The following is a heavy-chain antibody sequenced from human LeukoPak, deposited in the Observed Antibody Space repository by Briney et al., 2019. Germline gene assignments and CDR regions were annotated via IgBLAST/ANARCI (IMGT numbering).Heavy chain of an antibody. Sequence: GASVKVSCKASGGTFSSYAISWVRQAPGQGLEWMGRIIPILGIANYAQKFQGRVTITADKSTSTAYMELSSLRSEDTAVYYCARGGSGSYGLFDYWGQGTLVTVSS. V-gene: IGHV1-69*04. CDR2: IIPILGIA. J-gene: IGHJ4*02. CDR3: ARGGSGSYGLFDY. D-gene: IGHD3-10*01. CDR1: GGTFSSYA.